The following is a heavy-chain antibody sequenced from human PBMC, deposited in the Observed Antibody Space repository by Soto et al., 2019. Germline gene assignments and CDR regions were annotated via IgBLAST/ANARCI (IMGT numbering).Heavy chain of an antibody. J-gene: IGHJ6*03. V-gene: IGHV4-59*01. Sequence: SETLSLTCTVSGGSISPYYWSWIRQPPGKGLEWIGYVYYSGNTNYNPSLESRVTISVDTSRNQFSLNLTSATAADTAVYYCARKGAAASYAHYYMDVWGRLTTVTVSS. CDR3: ARKGAAASYAHYYMDV. CDR1: GGSISPYY. CDR2: VYYSGNT. D-gene: IGHD6-13*01.